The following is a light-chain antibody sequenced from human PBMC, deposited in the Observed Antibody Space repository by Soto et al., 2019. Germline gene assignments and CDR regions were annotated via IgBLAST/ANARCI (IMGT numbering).Light chain of an antibody. J-gene: IGLJ2*01. CDR2: EVS. CDR3: SSYSSSTTLV. Sequence: QSALTQPASVSGSPGQSITISCTGTSSDVGGYNYVSWYQQHPGKVPKLMIYEVSHRPSGVSNRFSGSKSGNTASLTIYGLQAEDEADYYCSSYSSSTTLVFGGGTKLTVL. V-gene: IGLV2-14*01. CDR1: SSDVGGYNY.